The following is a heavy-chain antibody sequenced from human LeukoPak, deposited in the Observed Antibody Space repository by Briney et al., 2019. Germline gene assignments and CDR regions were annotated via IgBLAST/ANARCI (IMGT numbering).Heavy chain of an antibody. V-gene: IGHV4-59*12. D-gene: IGHD3-16*01. J-gene: IGHJ5*02. CDR2: IYYSGST. CDR1: GGSMSNYC. Sequence: SETLSLTCTVSGGSMSNYCWSWIRQPPGKGLEWIGCIYYSGSTNYNPSLKSRVTISVDTSKNQFSLKLSSVTAADTAVYYCARGGLYWFDPWGQGTLVTVSS. CDR3: ARGGLYWFDP.